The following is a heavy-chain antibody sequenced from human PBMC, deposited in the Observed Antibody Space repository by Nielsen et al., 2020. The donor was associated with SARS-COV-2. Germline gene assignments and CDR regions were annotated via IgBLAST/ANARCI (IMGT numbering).Heavy chain of an antibody. D-gene: IGHD7-27*01. CDR3: AREGVTGDPFDY. J-gene: IGHJ4*02. Sequence: ASVKVSCKASGYTFTGYYMHWVRQAPGQGLEWMGWINPNSGGTNYAQKFQGWVTMTRDTSISTAYMELSRLRPDDTAVYYCAREGVTGDPFDYWGQGTLVTVSS. CDR2: INPNSGGT. CDR1: GYTFTGYY. V-gene: IGHV1-2*04.